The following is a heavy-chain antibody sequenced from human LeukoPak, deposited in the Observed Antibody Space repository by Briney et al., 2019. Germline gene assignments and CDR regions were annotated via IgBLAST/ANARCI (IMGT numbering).Heavy chain of an antibody. CDR3: ARVQGAVDTVRGQGGY. V-gene: IGHV3-7*01. J-gene: IGHJ4*02. Sequence: PGGSLRLSCAASGFTFSSYWMSWVRQAPGKGLEWVANIKQDGSEKYYVDSVKGRFTISRDNAKNSLYLQMNSLRAEDTAVYYCARVQGAVDTVRGQGGYWGQGTLVTVSS. CDR1: GFTFSSYW. CDR2: IKQDGSEK. D-gene: IGHD5-18*01.